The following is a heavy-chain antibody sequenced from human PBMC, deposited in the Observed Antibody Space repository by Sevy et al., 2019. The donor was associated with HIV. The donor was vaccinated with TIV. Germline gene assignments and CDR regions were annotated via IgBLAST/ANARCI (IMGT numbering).Heavy chain of an antibody. CDR3: EAYFYDTRGYFDY. D-gene: IGHD3-22*01. CDR2: ISYDGSYT. CDR1: GFTFSSYT. V-gene: IGHV3-30-3*01. Sequence: GGSLRLSCAASGFTFSSYTMHWVRQTPGKGLEWVAHISYDGSYTSYADSVKGRFTISRDNSKNTLYLQLNSLRTEETAVYYCEAYFYDTRGYFDYWGQGTLVTVSS. J-gene: IGHJ4*02.